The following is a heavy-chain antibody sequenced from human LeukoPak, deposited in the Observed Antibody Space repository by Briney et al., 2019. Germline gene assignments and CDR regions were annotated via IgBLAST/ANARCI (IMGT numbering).Heavy chain of an antibody. CDR3: ARDRGVAAAGVASGY. D-gene: IGHD6-13*01. V-gene: IGHV1-18*01. J-gene: IGHJ4*02. Sequence: GASVKVSCKASGYTFTSYGISWVRQAPGQGLEWMGRISAHNGNTNYAQKLQGRVTMTTDTSTSTAYMELRSLRSDDTAVYYCARDRGVAAAGVASGYWGQGTLVTVSS. CDR1: GYTFTSYG. CDR2: ISAHNGNT.